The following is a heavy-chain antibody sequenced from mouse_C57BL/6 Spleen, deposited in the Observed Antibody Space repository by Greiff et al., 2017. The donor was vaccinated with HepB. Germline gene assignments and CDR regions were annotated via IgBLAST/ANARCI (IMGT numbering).Heavy chain of an antibody. CDR2: IYPRSGNT. J-gene: IGHJ3*01. CDR3: ARVDWDFAY. D-gene: IGHD4-1*01. CDR1: GYTFTSYG. V-gene: IGHV1-81*01. Sequence: VQRVESGAELARPGASVKLSCKASGYTFTSYGISWVKQRTGQGLEWIGEIYPRSGNTYYNEKFKGKATLTADKSSSTAYMELRSLTSEDSAVYFCARVDWDFAYWGQGTLVTVSA.